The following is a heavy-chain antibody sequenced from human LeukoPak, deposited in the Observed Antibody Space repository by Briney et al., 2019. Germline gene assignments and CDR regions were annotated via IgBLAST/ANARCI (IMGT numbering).Heavy chain of an antibody. CDR2: INQGGSEK. CDR3: ARENSGVSAFDY. CDR1: EFTFSIYW. V-gene: IGHV3-7*01. D-gene: IGHD4-23*01. Sequence: PGGSLRLSCAASEFTFSIYWMSWVRQAPGKGLEWVANINQGGSEKYYVDSVKGRFTISRDNAKNSLYLQMNNLRADDTAVYYCARENSGVSAFDYWGQGTLVTVSS. J-gene: IGHJ4*02.